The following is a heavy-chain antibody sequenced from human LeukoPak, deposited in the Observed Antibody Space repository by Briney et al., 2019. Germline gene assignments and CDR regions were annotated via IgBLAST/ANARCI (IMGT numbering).Heavy chain of an antibody. CDR1: GFTFSGYA. V-gene: IGHV3-30-3*01. Sequence: PGGSLRLSCAASGFTFSGYAMHWVRQAPGKGLEWVAVISYDGSNKYYADSVKGRFTISRDNSKNTLYLQMNSLRAEDTAVYYCARDRGSYYVWYYFDYWGQGTLVTVSS. D-gene: IGHD1-26*01. J-gene: IGHJ4*02. CDR3: ARDRGSYYVWYYFDY. CDR2: ISYDGSNK.